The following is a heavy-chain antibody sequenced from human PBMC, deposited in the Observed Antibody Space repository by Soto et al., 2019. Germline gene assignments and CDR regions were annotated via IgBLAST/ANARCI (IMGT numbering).Heavy chain of an antibody. D-gene: IGHD4-17*01. CDR3: AREPPTVTTDTFQNHYFDY. CDR1: GGSISSSNW. Sequence: LSLTCAVSGGSISSSNWWSWVRQPPGKGLEWIGEIYHSGSTNYNPSLKSRVTISVDKSKNQFSLKLSSVTAADTAVYYCAREPPTVTTDTFQNHYFDYWGQGTLVTVSS. V-gene: IGHV4-4*02. J-gene: IGHJ4*02. CDR2: IYHSGST.